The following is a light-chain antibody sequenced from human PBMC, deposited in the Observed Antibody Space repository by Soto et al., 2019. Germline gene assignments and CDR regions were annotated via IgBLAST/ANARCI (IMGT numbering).Light chain of an antibody. CDR1: QSVSSY. CDR3: QQRSNWLT. CDR2: DAS. J-gene: IGKJ3*01. V-gene: IGKV3-11*01. Sequence: EIVLTQSPATLSLSPGERATLSCRASQSVSSYVAWYQQKPGQAPRLLIYDASNRATGIPARFSGSGSGTDFTLTISSLEPEDFAVYYCQQRSNWLTFGPGTKVDIK.